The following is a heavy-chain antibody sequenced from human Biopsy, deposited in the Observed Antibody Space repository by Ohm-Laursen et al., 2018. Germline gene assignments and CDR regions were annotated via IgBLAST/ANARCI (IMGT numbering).Heavy chain of an antibody. V-gene: IGHV3-74*01. D-gene: IGHD2-15*01. CDR3: ARAYPPPGRRLVVVAGDFDC. J-gene: IGHJ4*02. CDR1: GFDFSDYS. Sequence: GSLRLSCAASGFDFSDYSMSWVRQAPGKGLVWVSRINIDGSTTRYADSVKGRFTISRDNAKNSLYLQMNSLRAEDTAVYYCARAYPPPGRRLVVVAGDFDCWGQGTRVTVSS. CDR2: INIDGSTT.